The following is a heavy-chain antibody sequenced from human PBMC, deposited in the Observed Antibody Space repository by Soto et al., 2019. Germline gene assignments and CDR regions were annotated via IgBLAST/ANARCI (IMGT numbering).Heavy chain of an antibody. V-gene: IGHV3-43*01. D-gene: IGHD5-18*01. J-gene: IGHJ6*02. CDR1: GFTFDDYT. Sequence: GGSLRLSCAASGFTFDDYTMHWVRQAPGKGLEWVSLISWDGGSAYYADSVKGRFTISRDNSKNSLYLQMNSLRTEDTALYYCAKDQYRLAYYYYGMDVWGQGTTVTVSS. CDR2: ISWDGGSA. CDR3: AKDQYRLAYYYYGMDV.